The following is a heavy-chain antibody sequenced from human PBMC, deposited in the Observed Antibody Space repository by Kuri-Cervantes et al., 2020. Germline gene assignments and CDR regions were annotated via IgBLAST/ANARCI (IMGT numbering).Heavy chain of an antibody. CDR3: ARVKSIALAGNFDY. CDR2: ISSSSSYT. Sequence: GGSLRLSCAASGFTFSSYSMSWVRQAPGKGLEWVSFISSSSSYTKYADSVKGRFTISRDNSKNMLFLQMNSLRAEDTAVYYCARVKSIALAGNFDYWGLGTLVTVSS. CDR1: GFTFSSYS. D-gene: IGHD6-19*01. V-gene: IGHV3-21*04. J-gene: IGHJ4*02.